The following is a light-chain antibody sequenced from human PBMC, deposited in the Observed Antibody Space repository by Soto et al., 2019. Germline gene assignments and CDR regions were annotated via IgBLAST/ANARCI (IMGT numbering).Light chain of an antibody. CDR2: WAS. CDR1: QSVLHSSNNKNY. V-gene: IGKV4-1*01. CDR3: QQYYSPWT. J-gene: IGKJ1*01. Sequence: DIVMTQSPDSLAVSLGERATINCKSSQSVLHSSNNKNYLAWYQQKPGQPPKLLIYWASTRESGVPDRFSGSGSGTDFTLSISSLQAEDVAVYYCQQYYSPWTFGQGTTLEIK.